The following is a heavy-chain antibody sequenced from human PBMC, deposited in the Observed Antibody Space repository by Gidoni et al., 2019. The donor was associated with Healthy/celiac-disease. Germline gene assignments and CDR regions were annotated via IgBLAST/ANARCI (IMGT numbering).Heavy chain of an antibody. CDR1: GFPFRRYA. CDR3: AKDFAPGDRDYYYGMDV. CDR2: ISGSGGST. Sequence: EVQLLDSGGGLVQPGGSLGPPCAASGFPFRRYAMSWVRQPPGKGLEGVSAISGSGGSTYYADSVKGRFTSSRDNSKNTLYLQMNSLRAEDTAVYYCAKDFAPGDRDYYYGMDVWGQGTTVTVSS. J-gene: IGHJ6*02. V-gene: IGHV3-23*01. D-gene: IGHD3-10*01.